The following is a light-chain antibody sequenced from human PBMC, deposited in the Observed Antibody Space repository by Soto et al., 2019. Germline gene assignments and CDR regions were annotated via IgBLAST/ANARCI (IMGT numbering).Light chain of an antibody. CDR3: SSYAGSYTEV. V-gene: IGLV2-14*01. CDR2: DVS. Sequence: QSVLTQPASVSGSPGQSITISCTGTSSDIGGYNYVSWYQQHPGKATKFMNYDVSNRPSGVSNRFSGSKSGNTASLTISGLQAEDEADYYCSSYAGSYTEVFGTGTEVTVL. J-gene: IGLJ1*01. CDR1: SSDIGGYNY.